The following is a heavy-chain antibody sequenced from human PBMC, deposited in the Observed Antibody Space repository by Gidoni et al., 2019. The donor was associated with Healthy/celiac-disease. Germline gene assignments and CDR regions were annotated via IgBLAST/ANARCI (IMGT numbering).Heavy chain of an antibody. CDR3: AKDAGLAAFDI. V-gene: IGHV3-9*01. D-gene: IGHD3-9*01. Sequence: EVQLVESGGGLVQPGRSLRLPCAASGFTFDEYALRWVRQAPGNGLDWVSCISWHSGSIGYADSVKGRFTISRDNAKNSLYLQMNSLRAEDTALYYCAKDAGLAAFDIWGQGTMVTVSS. CDR1: GFTFDEYA. J-gene: IGHJ3*02. CDR2: ISWHSGSI.